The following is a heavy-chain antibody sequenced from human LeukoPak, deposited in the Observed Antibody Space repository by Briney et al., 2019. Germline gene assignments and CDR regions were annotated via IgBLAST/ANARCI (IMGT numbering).Heavy chain of an antibody. D-gene: IGHD4-17*01. J-gene: IGHJ4*02. CDR2: ISYDGSNK. CDR3: AKDARDYGDYSAGFDY. CDR1: GFTFSSYG. Sequence: GGSLRLSCAASGFTFSSYGMHWVRQAPGKGLEWVAVISYDGSNKYYADSVKGRFTTSRDNSKNTLYLQMNSLRAEDTAVYYCAKDARDYGDYSAGFDYWGQGTLVTVSS. V-gene: IGHV3-30*18.